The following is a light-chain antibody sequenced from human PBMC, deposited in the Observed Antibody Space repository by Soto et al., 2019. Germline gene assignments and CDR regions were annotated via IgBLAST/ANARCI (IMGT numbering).Light chain of an antibody. CDR3: HQRQSWPRT. Sequence: EIVLTQSPATLSSFQGDRVNLSCRASQYINTRLAWYQHRPGQDPRLLIYQTSLRAAGIPARFSATVSGTDFTLTISEVQTEDCALYDGHQRQSWPRTVGQATKGDIK. CDR1: QYINTR. J-gene: IGKJ1*01. V-gene: IGKV3-11*01. CDR2: QTS.